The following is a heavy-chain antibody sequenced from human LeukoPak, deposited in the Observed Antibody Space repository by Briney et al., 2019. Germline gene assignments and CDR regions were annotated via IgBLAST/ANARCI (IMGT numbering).Heavy chain of an antibody. CDR3: ARVDYVWGSYRFDY. Sequence: PSGTLSLTCTVSGGSISSSSYYWGWIRQPPGKGLEWIGSIYYSGSTYYNPSLKSRVTISVDTSKNQFSLKLSSVTAADTAVYYCARVDYVWGSYRFDYWGQGTLVTVSS. J-gene: IGHJ4*02. V-gene: IGHV4-39*07. CDR2: IYYSGST. D-gene: IGHD3-16*02. CDR1: GGSISSSSYY.